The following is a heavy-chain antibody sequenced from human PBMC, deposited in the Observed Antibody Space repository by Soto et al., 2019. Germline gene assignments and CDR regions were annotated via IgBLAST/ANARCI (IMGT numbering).Heavy chain of an antibody. CDR1: GGTFYTYT. Sequence: QVQLVQSGAEVRKPGSSVQVSCKASGGTFYTYTFSWVRQAPGQGLEWMGSITPIYPTTNYAEKFQGRLTGTADGSTSTDYMELISLTSDDTAVYYCARIPRYSFPTSDDLDSWGQGTLVTVSS. J-gene: IGHJ4*02. V-gene: IGHV1-69*15. CDR2: ITPIYPTT. CDR3: ARIPRYSFPTSDDLDS. D-gene: IGHD5-18*01.